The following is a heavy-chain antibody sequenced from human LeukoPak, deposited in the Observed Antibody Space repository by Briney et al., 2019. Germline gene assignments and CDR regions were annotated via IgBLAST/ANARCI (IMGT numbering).Heavy chain of an antibody. J-gene: IGHJ3*02. Sequence: APVKVSCKASGYTFTSYYMHWVRQAPGQGLEWMGLINPSGGSTSYAQKFQGRVTMTRDTSTSTVYMELSSLRSEDTAVYYCARDHCGGDCSPMDDAFDIWGQGTMVTVSS. CDR2: INPSGGST. CDR1: GYTFTSYY. V-gene: IGHV1-46*01. D-gene: IGHD2-21*02. CDR3: ARDHCGGDCSPMDDAFDI.